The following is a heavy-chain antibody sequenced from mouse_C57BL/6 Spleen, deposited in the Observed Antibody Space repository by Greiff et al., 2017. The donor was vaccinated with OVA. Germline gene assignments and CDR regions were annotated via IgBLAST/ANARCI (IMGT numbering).Heavy chain of an antibody. J-gene: IGHJ4*01. Sequence: QVQLKQSGPGLVQPSQSLSITCTVSGFSLTSYGVHWVRQSPGKGLEWLGVIWSGGSTDYNAAFIARLSLSKDNSKSQVFFKMNSLQADDTAIYYCASPMITTGVYYAMDYWGQGTSVTVSS. D-gene: IGHD2-4*01. V-gene: IGHV2-2*01. CDR1: GFSLTSYG. CDR3: ASPMITTGVYYAMDY. CDR2: IWSGGST.